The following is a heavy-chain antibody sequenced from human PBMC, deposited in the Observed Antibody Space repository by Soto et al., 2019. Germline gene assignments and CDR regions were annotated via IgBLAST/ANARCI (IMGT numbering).Heavy chain of an antibody. Sequence: ASVKVSCKASGYTFTSYGISWVRQAPGQGLEWMGWISAYNGNTNYAQKLQGRVTMTTDTSTSTAYMELRSLRSDDTALYYCARDEVGCSSTSCYKFNYYYYGMDVWGQGTTVTVSS. CDR3: ARDEVGCSSTSCYKFNYYYYGMDV. CDR1: GYTFTSYG. J-gene: IGHJ6*02. D-gene: IGHD2-2*02. V-gene: IGHV1-18*01. CDR2: ISAYNGNT.